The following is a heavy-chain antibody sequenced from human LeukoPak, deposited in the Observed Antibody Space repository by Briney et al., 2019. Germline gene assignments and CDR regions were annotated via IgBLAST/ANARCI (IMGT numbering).Heavy chain of an antibody. J-gene: IGHJ4*02. V-gene: IGHV4-59*01. D-gene: IGHD5-24*01. CDR1: GGSISSYY. CDR3: ARGSGWLQLTYFDY. CDR2: IYYSGST. Sequence: SQTLSLTCTVSGGSISSYYWSWIRHPPGKGLEWVGYIYYSGSTNYNPSLKTRVTISEDTPKNQFSLKLSSVTAADTAVYYCARGSGWLQLTYFDYWGQGTLVTVSS.